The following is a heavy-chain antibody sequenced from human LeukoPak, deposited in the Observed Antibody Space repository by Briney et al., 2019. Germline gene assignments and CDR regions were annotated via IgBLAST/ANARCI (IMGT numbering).Heavy chain of an antibody. D-gene: IGHD2-21*02. Sequence: GGSLRLSCAVSGFXFSTYSISWVPHAPGKGLEWVSHIYSGGRAKEAASMKGRFTIARDNSTKMLLPQMNSLRGDDAAVYFCAKEPAQCGADCFALLDYWGQGTLVTVSS. V-gene: IGHV3-23*01. CDR3: AKEPAQCGADCFALLDY. J-gene: IGHJ4*02. CDR2: IYSGGRA. CDR1: GFXFSTYS.